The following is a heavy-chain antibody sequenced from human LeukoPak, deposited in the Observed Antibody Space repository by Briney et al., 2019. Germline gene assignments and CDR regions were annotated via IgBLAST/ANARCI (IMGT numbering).Heavy chain of an antibody. D-gene: IGHD2-8*01. CDR1: GGSFSGYY. V-gene: IGHV4-34*01. CDR2: INHSGST. J-gene: IGHJ4*02. Sequence: PSETLSLTCAVYGGSFSGYYWSWIRQPPGKGLEWIGEINHSGSTNYNPSLKSRVTISVDTSKNQFSLKLSSVTAADTAVYYCARGGGYCTKGVCYPLDYWGQGTLVTVSS. CDR3: ARGGGYCTKGVCYPLDY.